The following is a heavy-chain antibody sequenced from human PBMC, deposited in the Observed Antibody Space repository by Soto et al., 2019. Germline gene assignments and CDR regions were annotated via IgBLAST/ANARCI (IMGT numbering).Heavy chain of an antibody. D-gene: IGHD6-13*01. CDR3: ARDDSSSWYGTY. CDR2: IIPIFGTA. J-gene: IGHJ4*02. V-gene: IGHV1-69*13. CDR1: GGTFSSYA. Sequence: GASVKVSCKASGGTFSSYAISWVRQAPGQGLEWMGGIIPIFGTANYAQKFQGRVTITADESTSTAYMELSSLRSEDTAVHYCARDDSSSWYGTYWGQGTLVTVAS.